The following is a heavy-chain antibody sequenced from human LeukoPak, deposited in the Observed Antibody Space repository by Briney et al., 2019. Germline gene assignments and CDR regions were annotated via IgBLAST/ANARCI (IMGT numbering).Heavy chain of an antibody. CDR2: MNPNSGNT. CDR3: ARGAASSKYYYYYYYMDV. CDR1: GYTFTDYD. V-gene: IGHV1-8*01. Sequence: ASVKVSCKASGYTFTDYDINWVRQATGQGLEWMGWMNPNSGNTGYAQKFQGRVTITRNTSISTAYMELSSLRSEDTAVYYCARGAASSKYYYYYYYMDVWGKGTTVTVSS. J-gene: IGHJ6*03. D-gene: IGHD6-13*01.